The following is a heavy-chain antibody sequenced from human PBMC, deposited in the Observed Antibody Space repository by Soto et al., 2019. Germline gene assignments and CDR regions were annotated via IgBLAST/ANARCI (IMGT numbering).Heavy chain of an antibody. Sequence: GGSLRLSCSASAFTFSDFAMNWIRQAPGRGLEWISYISTTGTTTYYANSVRGRFTISRDNAKNSLYLQMNSLRDEDTAVYYCGRDKTWNCVMAGFWFDPLGEGT. D-gene: IGHD6-19*01. J-gene: IGHJ5*02. CDR1: AFTFSDFA. V-gene: IGHV3-48*02. CDR2: ISTTGTTT. CDR3: GRDKTWNCVMAGFWFDP.